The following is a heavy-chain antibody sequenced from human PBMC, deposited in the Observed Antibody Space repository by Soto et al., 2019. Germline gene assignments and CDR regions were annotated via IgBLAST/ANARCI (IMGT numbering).Heavy chain of an antibody. D-gene: IGHD4-4*01. J-gene: IGHJ6*02. V-gene: IGHV1-69*13. CDR1: GGTFSSYA. Sequence: SVKVSCKASGGTFSSYAISWVRQAPGQGLEWMGGIIPIFGTANYAQKFQGRVTITADESTSTAYMELSSLRSEDTAVYYCARQTTVTYYHYYGMDVWGQGTTVTVSS. CDR3: ARQTTVTYYHYYGMDV. CDR2: IIPIFGTA.